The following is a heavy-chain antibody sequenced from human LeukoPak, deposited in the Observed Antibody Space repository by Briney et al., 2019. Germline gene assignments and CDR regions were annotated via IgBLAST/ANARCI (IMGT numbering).Heavy chain of an antibody. CDR1: GGSISSYY. CDR2: IYYSGST. V-gene: IGHV4-59*08. J-gene: IGHJ4*02. Sequence: PSETLSLTCTVSGGSISSYYWSWIRQPPGKGLEWIGYIYYSGSTNYNPSLKSRVTISVDTSKNQFSLKLSSVTAADTAVYYCARLRRDNLEWLFSLDYWGQGTLVTVSS. CDR3: ARLRRDNLEWLFSLDY. D-gene: IGHD3-3*01.